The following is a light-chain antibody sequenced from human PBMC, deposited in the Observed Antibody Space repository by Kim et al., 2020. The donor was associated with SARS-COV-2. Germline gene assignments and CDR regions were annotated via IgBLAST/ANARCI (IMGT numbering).Light chain of an antibody. CDR3: QNYNSAPVA. CDR2: AAS. CDR1: QGISSH. Sequence: DIQMTQSPSSLSASVGDRVTITCRASQGISSHLAWYQQKPGKVPKLVIYAASTLQSGVPSRFSGSGSGIDFTLTITSLQPEDVATYYCQNYNSAPVAFGQGTKVDIK. J-gene: IGKJ1*01. V-gene: IGKV1-27*01.